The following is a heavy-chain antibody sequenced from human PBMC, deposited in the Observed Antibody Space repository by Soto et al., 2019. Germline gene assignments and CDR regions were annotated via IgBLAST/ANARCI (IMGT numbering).Heavy chain of an antibody. CDR3: ARSSGGIAVAGSHADY. V-gene: IGHV1-2*04. Sequence: ASVKVSCKASGYTFTGYYMHWVRQAPGQGLEWMGWINPNSGGTNYAQKFQGWVTMTRDTSISTAYMELSRLRSDDTAVYYCARSSGGIAVAGSHADYWGQGTLVTVSS. CDR1: GYTFTGYY. D-gene: IGHD6-19*01. J-gene: IGHJ4*02. CDR2: INPNSGGT.